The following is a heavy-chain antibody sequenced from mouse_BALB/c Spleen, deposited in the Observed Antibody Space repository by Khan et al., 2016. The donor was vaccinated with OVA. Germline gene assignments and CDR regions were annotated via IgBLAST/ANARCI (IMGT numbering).Heavy chain of an antibody. CDR3: ARTDYYGSSYYFDY. CDR1: GYSFTDYN. V-gene: IGHV1S135*01. D-gene: IGHD1-1*01. Sequence: VQLQQSGPELVKPGASVKVSCKASGYSFTDYNMFWVKQSHGKSLEWIGYIDPYNGGANYNQKFKGKATLTVDKSSSTAFMHLNSLTSEDSAVFYGARTDYYGSSYYFDYWGQGTTLTVSS. CDR2: IDPYNGGA. J-gene: IGHJ2*01.